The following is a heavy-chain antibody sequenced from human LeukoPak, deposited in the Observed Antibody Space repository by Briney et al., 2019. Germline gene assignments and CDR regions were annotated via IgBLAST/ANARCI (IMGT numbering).Heavy chain of an antibody. V-gene: IGHV4-30-4*01. CDR3: AIQSKGYTYGYNY. Sequence: MPSQTLSLTCIVSGGSISNGDHYWSWVRQPPGKGLEWIGFIYYTGTTSYNPSLKSRVTISVDTSKNQFSLRLTSVTAADTALYYCAIQSKGYTYGYNYWGQGTLVTVSS. J-gene: IGHJ4*02. CDR1: GGSISNGDHY. CDR2: IYYTGTT. D-gene: IGHD5-18*01.